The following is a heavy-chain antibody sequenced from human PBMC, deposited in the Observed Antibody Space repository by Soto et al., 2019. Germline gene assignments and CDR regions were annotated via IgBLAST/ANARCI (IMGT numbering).Heavy chain of an antibody. CDR2: ISYDGSNK. Sequence: ESGGGVVQPGRSLRLSCAASGFTFSSYGMHWVRQAPGKGLEWVAVISYDGSNKYYADSVKGRFTISRDNSKNTLYLQMNSLRAEDTDVYYCAKDVVVGATTGLGDYYYYYGMDVWGQGTTVTVSS. D-gene: IGHD1-26*01. J-gene: IGHJ6*02. CDR3: AKDVVVGATTGLGDYYYYYGMDV. V-gene: IGHV3-30*18. CDR1: GFTFSSYG.